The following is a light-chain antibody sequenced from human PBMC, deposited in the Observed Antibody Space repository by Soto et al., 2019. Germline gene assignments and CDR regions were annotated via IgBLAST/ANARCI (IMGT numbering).Light chain of an antibody. CDR2: DAA. CDR1: QSVSIY. Sequence: EVVLTQSPATLSLSPGDRATLSCRASQSVSIYLAWYQQKPGQAPRLLIYDAANRATGIPAKFIGSGSVTDFTLTISSLEPEDSAVYYCQQRSNSPPWITFGQGTRLEIK. CDR3: QQRSNSPPWIT. J-gene: IGKJ5*01. V-gene: IGKV3-11*01.